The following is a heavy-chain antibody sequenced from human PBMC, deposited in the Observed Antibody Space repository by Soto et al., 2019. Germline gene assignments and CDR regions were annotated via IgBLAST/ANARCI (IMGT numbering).Heavy chain of an antibody. J-gene: IGHJ4*02. D-gene: IGHD3-22*01. CDR2: ISSSSSYI. Sequence: PGGSLRLSCAASGFTFSSYSMNWVRQAPGKGLEWVSSISSSSSYIYYTDSVKGRFTISRDNAKNSLYLQMNSLRAEDTAVYYCANGRYYYDSSGYFAYWGQGTLVTVSS. CDR1: GFTFSSYS. CDR3: ANGRYYYDSSGYFAY. V-gene: IGHV3-21*01.